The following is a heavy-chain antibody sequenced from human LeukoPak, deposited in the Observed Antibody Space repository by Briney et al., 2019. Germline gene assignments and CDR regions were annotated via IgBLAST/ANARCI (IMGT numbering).Heavy chain of an antibody. CDR2: ISYDGSNK. CDR3: TAMDSY. J-gene: IGHJ4*02. Sequence: GGSLRLSCAASGFTLSSYGMHWVRQAPGKGLEWVAVISYDGSNKYYADSVKGRFTISRDNSKNTLYLQMNSLRAEDTAVYYCTAMDSYWGQGTLVTVPS. V-gene: IGHV3-30*03. CDR1: GFTLSSYG. D-gene: IGHD5-18*01.